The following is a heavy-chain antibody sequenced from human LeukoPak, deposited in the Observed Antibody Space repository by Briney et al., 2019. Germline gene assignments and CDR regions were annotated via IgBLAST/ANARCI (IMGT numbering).Heavy chain of an antibody. CDR2: INSDGSRT. CDR3: ARWGLLYGDSGE. V-gene: IGHV3-74*03. CDR1: GFTVSSNC. D-gene: IGHD4-17*01. Sequence: GGSLRLSCAASGFTVSSNCMSWVRQAPGKGLVWVSRINSDGSRTTYADSVKGRFTISRNNAKNTVSLQMNSLRAEDTAVYYCARWGLLYGDSGEWGQGTLVTVSS. J-gene: IGHJ4*02.